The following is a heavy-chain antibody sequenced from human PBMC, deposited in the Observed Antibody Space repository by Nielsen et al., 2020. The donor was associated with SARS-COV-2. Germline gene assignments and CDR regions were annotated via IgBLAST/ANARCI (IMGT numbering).Heavy chain of an antibody. CDR2: ISGSGRTI. CDR1: GFTVSSNY. J-gene: IGHJ5*02. CDR3: ARDRYSYDS. D-gene: IGHD3-22*01. V-gene: IGHV3-11*01. Sequence: GGSLRLSCAASGFTVSSNYMSWVRQAPGKGLEWVSYISGSGRTIFYADSVKGRFTISRDNAKNSLYLQMNSLRVDDTAIYYCARDRYSYDSWGQGTLVTVSS.